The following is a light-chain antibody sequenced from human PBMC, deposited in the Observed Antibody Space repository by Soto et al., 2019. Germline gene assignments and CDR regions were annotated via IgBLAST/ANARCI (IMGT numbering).Light chain of an antibody. J-gene: IGLJ2*01. CDR1: SSDVGAYNY. V-gene: IGLV2-14*01. CDR2: DVS. CDR3: SSYTTSGSVV. Sequence: QSVLTQPASVSGSPGQSITISCTGTSSDVGAYNYVSWYQQHPGKAPKLMIYDVSYRPPGVSNRFSGSKSGSSASLTISGLQAEDEADYYCSSYTTSGSVVFGGGTKLTVL.